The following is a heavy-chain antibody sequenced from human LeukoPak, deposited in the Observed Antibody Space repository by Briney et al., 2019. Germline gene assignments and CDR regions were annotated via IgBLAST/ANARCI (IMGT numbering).Heavy chain of an antibody. CDR1: GFTLSSYA. J-gene: IGHJ4*02. CDR2: ISYEGDNK. Sequence: GGSLRLSCVASGFTLSSYAMHWVRQAPGTGLEWVAAISYEGDNKYYADSVKGRFTVSRDNSKNTLYLQMNSLSAEDTAMYYCASDLSAATWFFGYWGQGTLVTVSS. V-gene: IGHV3-30-3*01. D-gene: IGHD3-10*01. CDR3: ASDLSAATWFFGY.